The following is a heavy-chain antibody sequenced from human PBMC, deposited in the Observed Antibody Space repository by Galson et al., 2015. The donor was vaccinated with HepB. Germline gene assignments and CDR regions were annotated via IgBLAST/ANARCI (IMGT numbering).Heavy chain of an antibody. D-gene: IGHD1-7*01. CDR1: RPSFGDFA. CDR2: IRSNNYGGTI. J-gene: IGHJ4*02. V-gene: IGHV3-49*03. CDR3: TMGNFDGPFDH. Sequence: SLRLSCAVSRPSFGDFAMSWFRRAPGKGLEWVGFIRSNNYGGTIRYAASLRGRFRISRDDSKNIAYLQMNSLKTEDTAVYFCTMGNFDGPFDHWGQGSRVTVSS.